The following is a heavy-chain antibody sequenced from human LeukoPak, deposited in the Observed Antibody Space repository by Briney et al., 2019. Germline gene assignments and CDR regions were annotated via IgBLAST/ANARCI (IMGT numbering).Heavy chain of an antibody. CDR3: VRDRDTSGWLY. V-gene: IGHV3-30*04. CDR2: ISHDDKNR. CDR1: GFTFTSYA. D-gene: IGHD6-19*01. J-gene: IGHJ4*02. Sequence: GGSLRLSCAASGFTFTSYAFHWVRQTPGKGLEWVTVISHDDKNRYYADSVKGRFTISRDNSKNTVYLQMNSLRVEDTAVYFCVRDRDTSGWLYWGQGTLVTVSS.